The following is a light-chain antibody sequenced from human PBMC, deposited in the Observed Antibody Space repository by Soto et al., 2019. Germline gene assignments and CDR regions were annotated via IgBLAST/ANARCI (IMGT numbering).Light chain of an antibody. V-gene: IGKV3-20*01. CDR1: QSVSSSY. CDR3: QQYGRSPLT. CDR2: GAS. Sequence: SVLTQSPGTLSLSPGERATLSCRASQSVSSSYLAWYQQKPGQAPRLLIYGASSRATGIPDRFSGSGSGTDFTLTISRLEPEDFAVYYCQQYGRSPLTFGPGTRLEIK. J-gene: IGKJ5*01.